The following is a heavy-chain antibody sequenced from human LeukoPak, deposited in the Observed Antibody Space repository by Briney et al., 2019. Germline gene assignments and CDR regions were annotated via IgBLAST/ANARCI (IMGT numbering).Heavy chain of an antibody. Sequence: GGPLRLSCSASGFTFSDYALNWVRQAPGKGLVWVSTINAGGATAYYADSVKGRFTTSRDTSKNTLYLYMNSLRAEDTALYYCCFGVLSSVFFDYWGQGTPVTVSS. CDR3: CFGVLSSVFFDY. V-gene: IGHV3-23*01. CDR2: INAGGATA. CDR1: GFTFSDYA. D-gene: IGHD3-3*01. J-gene: IGHJ4*02.